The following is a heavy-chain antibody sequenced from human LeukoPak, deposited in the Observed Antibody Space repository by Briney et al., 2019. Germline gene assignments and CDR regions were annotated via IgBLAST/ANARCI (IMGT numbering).Heavy chain of an antibody. J-gene: IGHJ6*02. CDR1: GGSISSGGYY. CDR2: IYYSGST. Sequence: SQTLSLACTVSGGSISSGGYYWRWIRQHPGKGLEWIGYIYYSGSTYYNPSLESRVTISVDTSKNQFSLKLSSVTAADTAVYYCARYNPMVRGNGMDVWGQGTTVTVSS. V-gene: IGHV4-31*03. CDR3: ARYNPMVRGNGMDV. D-gene: IGHD3-10*01.